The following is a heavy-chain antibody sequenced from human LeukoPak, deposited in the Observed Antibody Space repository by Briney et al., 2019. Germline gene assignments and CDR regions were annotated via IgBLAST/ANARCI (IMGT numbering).Heavy chain of an antibody. J-gene: IGHJ4*02. CDR1: GGSISSSSYY. Sequence: SETLSLTCTVSGGSISSSSYYWGWIRQPPGKGLEWIGSIYYSGSTYYNPSLKSRVTISVDTSKNQFSLKLSSVTAADTAVYYCARDRPGGRDGPPVGLDYWGQGTLVTVSS. CDR2: IYYSGST. D-gene: IGHD5-24*01. V-gene: IGHV4-39*07. CDR3: ARDRPGGRDGPPVGLDY.